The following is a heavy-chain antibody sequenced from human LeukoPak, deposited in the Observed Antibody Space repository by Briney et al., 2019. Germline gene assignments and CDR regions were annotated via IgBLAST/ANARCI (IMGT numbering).Heavy chain of an antibody. J-gene: IGHJ4*02. CDR1: GYTFTGYY. CDR2: INPNSGGT. V-gene: IGHV1-2*02. D-gene: IGHD2-2*01. Sequence: ASVKVSCKASGYTFTGYYMHWVRQAPGQGLEWMGWINPNSGGTNYAQKFQGRVTMTRDTSISTAYMELSRLRSDDTAVDYCAREGGTDIVVVPAATQVDYWGQGTLVTVSS. CDR3: AREGGTDIVVVPAATQVDY.